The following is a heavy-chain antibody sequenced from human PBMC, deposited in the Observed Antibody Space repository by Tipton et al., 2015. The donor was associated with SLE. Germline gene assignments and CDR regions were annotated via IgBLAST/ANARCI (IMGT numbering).Heavy chain of an antibody. CDR1: GGSISSYY. D-gene: IGHD5-12*01. CDR2: IYYSGST. CDR3: AVGVATMGDAFDI. V-gene: IGHV4-59*01. Sequence: TLSLTCTVSGGSISSYYWSWIRQPAGKGLEWIGYIYYSGSTNYNPSLKSRVTISVDTSKNQFSLKLSSVTAADTAVYYCAVGVATMGDAFDIWGQGTMVTVSS. J-gene: IGHJ3*02.